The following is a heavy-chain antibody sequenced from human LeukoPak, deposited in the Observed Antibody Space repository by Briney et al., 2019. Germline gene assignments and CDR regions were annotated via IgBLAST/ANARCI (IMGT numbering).Heavy chain of an antibody. CDR2: IYTHDSDT. Sequence: GESLKISRKGSGYSFTSNWIGWVRQMPGKGLECIGIIYTHDSDTKYRPSFQGQVTISADKPIHTPYPQWSSPKASDTAGYFCASLGYSSGSPIDYWGQGTLVTVSS. CDR1: GYSFTSNW. CDR3: ASLGYSSGSPIDY. J-gene: IGHJ4*02. V-gene: IGHV5-51*04. D-gene: IGHD5-18*01.